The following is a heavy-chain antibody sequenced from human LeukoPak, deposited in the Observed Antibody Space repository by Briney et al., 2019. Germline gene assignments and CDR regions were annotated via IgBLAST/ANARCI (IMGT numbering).Heavy chain of an antibody. CDR3: AIDASGIRGEFDY. J-gene: IGHJ4*02. V-gene: IGHV3-23*01. Sequence: GGSLRLSCAASGFTFSSYAMSWVRQAAGKGLEWVSVISGSGGITYYADSMKGRFTISRDNSKNTLYLQMNSLRAEDTALYYCAIDASGIRGEFDYWGQGTLVTVSS. D-gene: IGHD3-10*01. CDR2: ISGSGGIT. CDR1: GFTFSSYA.